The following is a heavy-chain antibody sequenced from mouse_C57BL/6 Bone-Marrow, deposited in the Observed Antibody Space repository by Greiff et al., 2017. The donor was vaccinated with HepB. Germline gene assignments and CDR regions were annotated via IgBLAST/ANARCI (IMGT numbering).Heavy chain of an antibody. CDR3: AREGGIITTVVPILDY. CDR1: GYSITSGYY. V-gene: IGHV3-6*01. D-gene: IGHD1-1*01. Sequence: EVKLVESGPGLVKPSQSLSLTCSVTGYSITSGYYWNWIRQFPGNKLEWMGYISYDGSNNYNPSLKNRISITRDTSKNQFFLKLNSVTTEDTATYYCAREGGIITTVVPILDYWGQGTTLTVSS. J-gene: IGHJ2*01. CDR2: ISYDGSN.